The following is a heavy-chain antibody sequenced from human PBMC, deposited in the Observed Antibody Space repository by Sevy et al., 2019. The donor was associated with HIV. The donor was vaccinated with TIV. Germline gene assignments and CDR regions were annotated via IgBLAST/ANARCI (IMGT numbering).Heavy chain of an antibody. CDR2: IIPIFGTA. CDR1: GGTFSSYA. J-gene: IGHJ4*02. Sequence: ASVKVSCKASGGTFSSYAISWVRQAPGQGLEWMGGIIPIFGTANYAQKFQGRVTITADESTSTAYMELSSLRSEDTAVYYCARDSIAVAGIGGQYYFDYWGQGTLVTVSS. V-gene: IGHV1-69*13. D-gene: IGHD6-19*01. CDR3: ARDSIAVAGIGGQYYFDY.